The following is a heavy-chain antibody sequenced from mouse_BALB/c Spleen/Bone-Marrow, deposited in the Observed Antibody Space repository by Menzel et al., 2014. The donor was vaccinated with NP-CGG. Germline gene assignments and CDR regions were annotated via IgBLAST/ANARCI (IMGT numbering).Heavy chain of an antibody. CDR1: GFDFXRYW. Sequence: EVQLVESGGGLVQPGGSLKLSCAASGFDFXRYWMSWVRQAPGKGLEWIGEINPDSRTINYSPSLKDKFIISRDNAKNTLCLRLNKVRSEDTALYYCARPDYYGYLNYWGQGTTLTVSS. V-gene: IGHV4-1*02. CDR3: ARPDYYGYLNY. D-gene: IGHD1-1*01. CDR2: INPDSRTI. J-gene: IGHJ2*01.